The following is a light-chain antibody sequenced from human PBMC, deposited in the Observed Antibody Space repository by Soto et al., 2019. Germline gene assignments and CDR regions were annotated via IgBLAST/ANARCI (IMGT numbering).Light chain of an antibody. V-gene: IGKV1-5*01. CDR1: QNIDGW. Sequence: DIQMTQSPSTLSASVGDRVTITCRASQNIDGWLAWYQQKPGKAPKFLIFDASNLESGVPSRFSGSGSGTEFTLTVCGLQPDDFAIYYCQQYANYPLTFGQGTRLEIK. J-gene: IGKJ5*01. CDR3: QQYANYPLT. CDR2: DAS.